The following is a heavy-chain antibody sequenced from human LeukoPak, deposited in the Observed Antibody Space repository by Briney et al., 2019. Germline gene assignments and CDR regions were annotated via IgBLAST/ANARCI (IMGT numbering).Heavy chain of an antibody. CDR1: GFTFSSYS. J-gene: IGHJ4*02. Sequence: GGSLRLSCAASGFTFSSYSMNWVRQAPGKGLEWVSSISSSSSYIYYADSVKGRFTISRDNAKNPLYLQMNSLRAEDTAVYHCATIEYSSSTLDYWGQGTLVTVSS. CDR3: ATIEYSSSTLDY. D-gene: IGHD6-6*01. CDR2: ISSSSSYI. V-gene: IGHV3-21*01.